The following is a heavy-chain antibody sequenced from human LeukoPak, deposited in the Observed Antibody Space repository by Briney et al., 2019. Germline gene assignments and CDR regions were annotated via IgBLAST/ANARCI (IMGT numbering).Heavy chain of an antibody. CDR2: INSDGSST. V-gene: IGHV3-74*01. D-gene: IGHD3-16*01. Sequence: GGSLRLSCAASGITLSSYWMHWVRQAPGKGLVWVSRINSDGSSTTYADSVKGRFTISRDNAKNTLYLQMNSLRVEDTAVYARPSFGAHWYFDLWGRGTLVTVSS. CDR3: PSFGAHWYFDL. CDR1: GITLSSYW. J-gene: IGHJ2*01.